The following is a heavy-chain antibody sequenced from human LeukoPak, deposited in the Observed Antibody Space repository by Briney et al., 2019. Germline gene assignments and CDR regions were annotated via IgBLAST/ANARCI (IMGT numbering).Heavy chain of an antibody. J-gene: IGHJ6*02. V-gene: IGHV3-23*01. CDR2: ISGDGGSR. CDR3: AKDLRYYYGSGSYYYYGMDV. D-gene: IGHD3-10*01. CDR1: GFTFSSYA. Sequence: GGSLRLSCAASGFTFSSYAMSWGRQAPGKRQWMVSAISGDGGSRYYADSVEQRITISGDTSKNTLYLQMNSLRAEHTAVYYCAKDLRYYYGSGSYYYYGMDVWGQGTTVTVSS.